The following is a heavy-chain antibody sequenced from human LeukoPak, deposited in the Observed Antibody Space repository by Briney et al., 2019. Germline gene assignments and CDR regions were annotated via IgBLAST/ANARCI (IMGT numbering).Heavy chain of an antibody. CDR3: ATLAAAGTRNYFDY. CDR1: GFTFSSYA. D-gene: IGHD6-13*01. Sequence: ERSLRLSCAASGFTFSSYAMHWVRQAPGKGLEWVAVISCDGSNKYYADSVKGRFTISRDNSKNTLYLQMNSLRAEDTAVYYCATLAAAGTRNYFDYWGQGTLVTVSS. J-gene: IGHJ4*02. V-gene: IGHV3-30-3*01. CDR2: ISCDGSNK.